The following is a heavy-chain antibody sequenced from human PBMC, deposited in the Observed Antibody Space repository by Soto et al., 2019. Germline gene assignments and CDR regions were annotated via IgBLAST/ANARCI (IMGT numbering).Heavy chain of an antibody. CDR2: ISGSGGST. CDR3: AKALDYGDYVAFFDY. D-gene: IGHD4-17*01. V-gene: IGHV3-23*01. J-gene: IGHJ4*02. Sequence: GGSLRLSCAASGFTFSSYAMSWVRQAPGKGLEWVSAISGSGGSTYYADAVKGRFTISRDNSKNTLYLQMNSLRAEDTAVYYCAKALDYGDYVAFFDYWGQGTLVTVSS. CDR1: GFTFSSYA.